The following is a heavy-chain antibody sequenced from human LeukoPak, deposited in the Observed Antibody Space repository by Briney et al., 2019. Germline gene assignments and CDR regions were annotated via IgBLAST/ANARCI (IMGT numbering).Heavy chain of an antibody. Sequence: GGSLRLSCAASGFTFSSYGMHWVRQAPGKGLEWVAVIWYDGSNKYYADSVKGRFTISRDNSKNTLYLQMNSLRAEDTAVYYCAKADSSGYYYDIWGQGTMVTVSS. V-gene: IGHV3-33*06. CDR1: GFTFSSYG. CDR2: IWYDGSNK. CDR3: AKADSSGYYYDI. J-gene: IGHJ3*02. D-gene: IGHD3-22*01.